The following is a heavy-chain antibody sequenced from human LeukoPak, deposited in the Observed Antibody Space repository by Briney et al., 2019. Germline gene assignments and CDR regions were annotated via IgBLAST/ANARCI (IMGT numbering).Heavy chain of an antibody. CDR3: ARESDTVVTPFPFDY. J-gene: IGHJ4*02. D-gene: IGHD4-23*01. Sequence: SETLSLTCAVYGGSFSGYYWSWIRQLPGKGLEWIGEINHSGSTNYNPSLKSRVTISVDTSKNQFSLKLSSVTAADTAVYYCARESDTVVTPFPFDYWGQGTLVTVSS. CDR2: INHSGST. V-gene: IGHV4-34*01. CDR1: GGSFSGYY.